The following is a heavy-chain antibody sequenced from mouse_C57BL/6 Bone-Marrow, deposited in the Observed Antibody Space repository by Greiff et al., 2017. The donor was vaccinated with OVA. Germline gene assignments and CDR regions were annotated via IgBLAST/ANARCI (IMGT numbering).Heavy chain of an antibody. CDR2: IDPENGDT. CDR1: GFNITDDY. J-gene: IGHJ4*01. V-gene: IGHV14-4*01. Sequence: VQLQQSGAELVRPGASVKLSCTASGFNITDDYMHWVKQRPEQGLEWIGWIDPENGDTEYASKFQGKATITADTSSNTAYLQLSSLTSKDTAVYYCTGYPYAMDYWGQGTSVTVSS. D-gene: IGHD1-2*01. CDR3: TGYPYAMDY.